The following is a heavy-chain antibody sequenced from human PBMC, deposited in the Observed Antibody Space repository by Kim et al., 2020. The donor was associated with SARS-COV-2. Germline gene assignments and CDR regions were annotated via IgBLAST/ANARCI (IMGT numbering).Heavy chain of an antibody. D-gene: IGHD3-10*01. CDR1: GFTFSSYG. V-gene: IGHV3-30*18. J-gene: IGHJ6*02. CDR3: AKESGSGSYYAWTYYYSGIDV. Sequence: GGSLRLSCAASGFTFSSYGMHWVRQAPGKGLEWVAVISYDGSNKYYADSVKGRFTISRDNSKNTLYLQMNSLRAEDTAVYYCAKESGSGSYYAWTYYYSGIDVWGQGTTVTVSS. CDR2: ISYDGSNK.